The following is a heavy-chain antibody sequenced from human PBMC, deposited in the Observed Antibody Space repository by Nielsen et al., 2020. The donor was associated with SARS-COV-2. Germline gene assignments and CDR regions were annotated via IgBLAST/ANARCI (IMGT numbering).Heavy chain of an antibody. V-gene: IGHV3-21*01. CDR1: GFTFSSYS. D-gene: IGHD6-13*01. J-gene: IGHJ6*02. Sequence: GESLKISCAASGFTFSSYSMNWVRQAPGKGLEWVSSISSSSSYIYYADSVKGRFTISRDKAKNSLYLQMNSLRAEDTAVYYCARDLGSSWSSSYYYYVMDVWGQGTTVTVSS. CDR3: ARDLGSSWSSSYYYYVMDV. CDR2: ISSSSSYI.